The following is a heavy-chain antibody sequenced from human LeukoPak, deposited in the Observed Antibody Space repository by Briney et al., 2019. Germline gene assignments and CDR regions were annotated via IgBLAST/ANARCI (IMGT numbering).Heavy chain of an antibody. V-gene: IGHV3-23*01. J-gene: IGHJ4*02. Sequence: TGGSLRLSCSTSGFNFGIYAMTWVRQAPVKGLEWVSTISASGGSIFYADAVKGRVTISRDKSRVFLHMNSLRADDTAVYYCAKDASYGDGDPFAYWGQGSLVTVSS. CDR1: GFNFGIYA. CDR3: AKDASYGDGDPFAY. D-gene: IGHD4-17*01. CDR2: ISASGGSI.